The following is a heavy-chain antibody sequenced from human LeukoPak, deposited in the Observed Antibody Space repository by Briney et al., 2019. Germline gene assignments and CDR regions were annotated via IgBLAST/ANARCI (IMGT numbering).Heavy chain of an antibody. J-gene: IGHJ4*02. V-gene: IGHV4-4*07. CDR2: IYLSGHT. Sequence: PSETLSLTCTVSGDSLSSSYWSWIRQSAGKGLEWIGRIYLSGHTNYNPSLKSRVTMSIDPSKNQFSLRLTSVTAADTAVYYCARGTYYYGSGRPFFDYWGQGTLVTASS. D-gene: IGHD3-10*01. CDR1: GDSLSSSY. CDR3: ARGTYYYGSGRPFFDY.